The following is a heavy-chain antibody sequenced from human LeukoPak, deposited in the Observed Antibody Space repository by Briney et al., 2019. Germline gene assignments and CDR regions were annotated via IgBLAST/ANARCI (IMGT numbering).Heavy chain of an antibody. D-gene: IGHD2-15*01. Sequence: ASVKVSCKASGYTFTSYGISWVRQAPGQGLEWMGWISAYNGNTNYAQKLQGRVTMTTDTSTSTAYMELRSLRSDDTAVYYCARPPLSCSGGSCYSDYWGQGTLVTVSS. CDR2: ISAYNGNT. CDR3: ARPPLSCSGGSCYSDY. CDR1: GYTFTSYG. J-gene: IGHJ4*02. V-gene: IGHV1-18*01.